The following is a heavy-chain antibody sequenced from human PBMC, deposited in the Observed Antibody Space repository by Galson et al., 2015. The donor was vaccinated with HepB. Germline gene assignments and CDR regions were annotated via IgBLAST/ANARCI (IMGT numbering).Heavy chain of an antibody. V-gene: IGHV3-23*01. CDR2: TSGSDGKT. Sequence: SLRLSCAASGFTFTSSAMNWVRQAPGKGLQWVSSTSGSDGKTDSAESVKGRFTISRDNSKNTLFLHMNNLRAEDTAIYYCARSTVARGNIDHFYYYMDVWGNGTPVTAPS. CDR3: ARSTVARGNIDHFYYYMDV. CDR1: GFTFTSSA. J-gene: IGHJ6*03. D-gene: IGHD6-6*01.